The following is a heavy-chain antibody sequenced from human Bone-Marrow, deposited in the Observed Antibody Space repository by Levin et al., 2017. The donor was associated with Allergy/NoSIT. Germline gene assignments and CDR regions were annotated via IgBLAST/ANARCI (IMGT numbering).Heavy chain of an antibody. CDR3: ARAGRVVRLLKWFSKWFDP. CDR2: IDRSGST. J-gene: IGHJ5*02. CDR1: GDSINSGGYC. V-gene: IGHV4-31*03. D-gene: IGHD3-3*01. Sequence: SETLSLTCTVSGDSINSGGYCWSWLRQHPGKGLEWIGNIDRSGSTYYNPSLKSRVTISVDTSKNQFSLKLNSVTAADTAVYYCARAGRVVRLLKWFSKWFDPWGQGTLVTVSS.